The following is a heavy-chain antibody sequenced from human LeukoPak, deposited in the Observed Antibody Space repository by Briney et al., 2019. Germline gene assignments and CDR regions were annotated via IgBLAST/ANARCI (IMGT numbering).Heavy chain of an antibody. CDR1: GYTLTELS. J-gene: IGHJ5*02. V-gene: IGHV1-24*01. Sequence: ASVKVSCKVSGYTLTELSMHWLRQAPGKGLEWMGGFDPEDGETIYAQKFQGRVTMTEDTSTDTAYMELSSLRSEDTAVYYCATGSDRGYSYGWHRGWFDPWGQGTLVTVSS. CDR3: ATGSDRGYSYGWHRGWFDP. D-gene: IGHD5-18*01. CDR2: FDPEDGET.